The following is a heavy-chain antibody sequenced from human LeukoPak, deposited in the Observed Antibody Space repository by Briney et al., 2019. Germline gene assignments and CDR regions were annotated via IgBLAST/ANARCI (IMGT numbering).Heavy chain of an antibody. J-gene: IGHJ4*02. D-gene: IGHD3-22*01. CDR3: AREMTYYDSSGYYYAQYYFDY. Sequence: ASVKVSCKASGYTFTGYYMHWVRQAPGQGLEWMGWISAYNGNTNYAQKLQGRVTMTTDTSTSTAYMELRSLRSDDTAVYYCAREMTYYDSSGYYYAQYYFDYWGQGTLVTVSS. CDR1: GYTFTGYY. CDR2: ISAYNGNT. V-gene: IGHV1-18*04.